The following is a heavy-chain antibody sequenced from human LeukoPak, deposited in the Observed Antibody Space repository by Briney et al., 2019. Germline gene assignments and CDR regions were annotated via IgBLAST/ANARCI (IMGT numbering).Heavy chain of an antibody. D-gene: IGHD3-3*01. J-gene: IGHJ4*02. CDR1: GGSFGGYY. CDR2: INHSGST. V-gene: IGHV4-34*01. CDR3: ANGGSYYDFWSGYRYFDY. Sequence: PSETLSLTCAVYGGSFGGYYWSWIRQPPGKGLEWIGEINHSGSTNYNPSLKSRVTISVDTSKNQFSLKLSSVTAADTAVYYCANGGSYYDFWSGYRYFDYWGQGTLVTVSS.